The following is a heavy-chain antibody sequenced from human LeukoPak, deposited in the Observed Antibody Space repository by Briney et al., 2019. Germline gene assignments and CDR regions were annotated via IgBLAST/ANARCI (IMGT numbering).Heavy chain of an antibody. CDR1: GGSISSYY. J-gene: IGHJ1*01. CDR2: IYYSGST. Sequence: PSETLSLTCTVSGGSISSYYWSWIRQPPGKGLDWIGYIYYSGSTNYNPSLKSRVTISVDTSKNQFSLKLSSVTAADTAVYYCARAGQQLVSYFQHWGQGTLVTVSS. V-gene: IGHV4-59*01. D-gene: IGHD6-13*01. CDR3: ARAGQQLVSYFQH.